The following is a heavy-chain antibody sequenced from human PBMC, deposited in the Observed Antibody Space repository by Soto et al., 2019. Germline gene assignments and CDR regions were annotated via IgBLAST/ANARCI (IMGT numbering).Heavy chain of an antibody. D-gene: IGHD2-15*01. CDR1: GYTFTSYA. CDR2: INAGNGKT. V-gene: IGHV1-3*01. CDR3: ARGRYCSGGSCYRGENAFDI. J-gene: IGHJ3*02. Sequence: ASVKVSCKASGYTFTSYAMHWVRQAPGQRLEWMGWINAGNGKTKYAQKFQGRVTITTDTSTSTAYMELSSLRSEDTAVYYWARGRYCSGGSCYRGENAFDIWGQGTMVTVSS.